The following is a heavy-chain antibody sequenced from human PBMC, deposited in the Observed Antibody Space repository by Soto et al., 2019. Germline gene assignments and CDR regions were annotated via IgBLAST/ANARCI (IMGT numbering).Heavy chain of an antibody. D-gene: IGHD3-16*01. J-gene: IGHJ6*02. CDR1: GYTFTRYG. V-gene: IGHV1-18*01. Sequence: QVQLVQSGAEVKNPGASVKVSCKASGYTFTRYGIGWARQAPGQGLEWMGWINTYNGNTNYAQNVQGRVRRTTDTSTSTAYMEVRSLRSNDTAIYYCAMVDVYVTPSPQDVWGQGTTVIVSS. CDR3: AMVDVYVTPSPQDV. CDR2: INTYNGNT.